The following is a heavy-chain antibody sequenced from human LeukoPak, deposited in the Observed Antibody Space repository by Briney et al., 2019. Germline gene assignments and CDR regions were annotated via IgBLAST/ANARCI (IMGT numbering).Heavy chain of an antibody. CDR3: ARLEGDCSSTSCSNDY. J-gene: IGHJ4*02. CDR2: INPNSGGT. V-gene: IGHV1-2*02. CDR1: GYTFTGYH. Sequence: GASVKVSCKASGYTFTGYHIHWVRQAPGQGLEWMGWINPNSGGTNYAQKFQGRVTMTRDMSTSTVYMELSSLRSEDTAVYYCARLEGDCSSTSCSNDYWGQGTLVTVSS. D-gene: IGHD2-2*01.